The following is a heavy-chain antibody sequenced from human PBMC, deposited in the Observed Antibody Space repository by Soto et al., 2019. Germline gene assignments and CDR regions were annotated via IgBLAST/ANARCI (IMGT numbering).Heavy chain of an antibody. CDR2: MIPNSGTT. Sequence: QVQLVQSGAEVKKPGASVKVSCKASGYTFTIYDINWVRQATGQGLEWMGWMIPNSGTTGYAQKFQGRVTMTTNTSRSTAYMELSSLRSEDTALYYCARWDGDDGFDYWGQGTLVTVSS. CDR3: ARWDGDDGFDY. CDR1: GYTFTIYD. J-gene: IGHJ4*02. D-gene: IGHD4-17*01. V-gene: IGHV1-8*01.